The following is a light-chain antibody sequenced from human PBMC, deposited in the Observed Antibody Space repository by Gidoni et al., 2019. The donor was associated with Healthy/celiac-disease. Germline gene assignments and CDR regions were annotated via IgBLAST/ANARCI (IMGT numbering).Light chain of an antibody. J-gene: IGKJ3*01. CDR1: QRLLHSNGYNY. V-gene: IGKV2-28*01. CDR2: MGS. CDR3: MQALKTPIT. Sequence: DIVMTQSPISLPVTPGEPASRSCRSSQRLLHSNGYNYLDWYLQKPGQSPQLLIYMGSNRASGVPYRFSGSGSGTDFTLKISRVEAEDVGVYYCMQALKTPITFGPGTKVDIK.